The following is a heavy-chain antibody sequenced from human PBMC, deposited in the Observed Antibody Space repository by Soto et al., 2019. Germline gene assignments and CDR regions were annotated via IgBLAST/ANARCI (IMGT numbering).Heavy chain of an antibody. D-gene: IGHD3-10*01. J-gene: IGHJ4*02. Sequence: SETLSLTCTVSGGSVTSDEDYWTWIRQSPGKGLEWIGYISNSGSTGYNPSLKTRLSMSVDRSKNQFTLRLTSVTAADTAVYFCATESGSSYGYFDHWGQGTQVTVSS. CDR2: ISNSGST. CDR1: GGSVTSDEDY. V-gene: IGHV4-30-4*01. CDR3: ATESGSSYGYFDH.